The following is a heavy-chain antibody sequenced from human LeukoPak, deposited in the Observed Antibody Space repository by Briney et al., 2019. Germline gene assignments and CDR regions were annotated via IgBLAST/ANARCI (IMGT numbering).Heavy chain of an antibody. D-gene: IGHD3-22*01. J-gene: IGHJ4*02. Sequence: PSETLSLTCTFAGGPVSSGNNYWTWIRQPPGKGLEWIGYIYYTGSTNYNPSLKSRLTISVDTSKNQFSLKLSYVTAADTAVYYCASSYYDSSGYTPAIDYWGQGTLVTVSS. V-gene: IGHV4-61*01. CDR3: ASSYYDSSGYTPAIDY. CDR1: GGPVSSGNNY. CDR2: IYYTGST.